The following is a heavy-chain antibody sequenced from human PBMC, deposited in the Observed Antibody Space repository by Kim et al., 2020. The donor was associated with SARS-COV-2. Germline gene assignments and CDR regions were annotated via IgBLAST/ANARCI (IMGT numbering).Heavy chain of an antibody. CDR3: ARDAPYGEYYYYYGMDV. J-gene: IGHJ6*02. D-gene: IGHD4-17*01. V-gene: IGHV3-53*01. Sequence: VQGRCTICRDNSKNTLYLQMNSLRAEDTAVYYCARDAPYGEYYYYYGMDVWGQGTTVTVSS.